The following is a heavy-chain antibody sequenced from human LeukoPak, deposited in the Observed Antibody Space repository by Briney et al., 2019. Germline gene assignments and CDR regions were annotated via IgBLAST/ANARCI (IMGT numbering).Heavy chain of an antibody. CDR3: AKSGYSYGYTAAFDI. V-gene: IGHV3-9*01. J-gene: IGHJ3*02. CDR1: GFTFDDYA. CDR2: ISWNSGSI. Sequence: GGSLRLSCAASGFTFDDYAMHWVRQAPGKGLEWVSGISWNSGSIGYADSVKGRFTISRDNAKNSLYLQMNSLRAEDTALYYCAKSGYSYGYTAAFDIWGQGTMVTVSS. D-gene: IGHD5-18*01.